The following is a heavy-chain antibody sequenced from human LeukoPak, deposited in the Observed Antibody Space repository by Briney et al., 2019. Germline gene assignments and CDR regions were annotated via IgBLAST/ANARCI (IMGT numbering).Heavy chain of an antibody. CDR3: TRAVYPSGFQYPPYYSDC. CDR2: IRSKAYGGTT. CDR1: GFSFGDYG. V-gene: IGHV3-49*04. D-gene: IGHD3-10*01. J-gene: IGHJ4*02. Sequence: GRSLRLSCTASGFSFGDYGLSWVRQAPGKGLEWVGFIRSKAYGGTTEYAASVKGRFTISRDDSKTIAYLQMNSLKTEDTAVYYCTRAVYPSGFQYPPYYSDCWGQGTLVTVSS.